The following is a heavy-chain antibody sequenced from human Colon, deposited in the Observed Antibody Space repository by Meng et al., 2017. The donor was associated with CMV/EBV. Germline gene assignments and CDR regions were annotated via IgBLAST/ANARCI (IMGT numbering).Heavy chain of an antibody. Sequence: GGSLRLSCAASGFTFSSYWMHWVRQAPGKGLVWVSRINSDGSSINYADSVKGRFTISRDNAKNTLYLQMNSLRAEDTAVYYCARRASYDTRASDIWGQGTMVTVSS. CDR1: GFTFSSYW. CDR2: INSDGSSI. J-gene: IGHJ3*02. CDR3: ARRASYDTRASDI. V-gene: IGHV3-74*01. D-gene: IGHD2-21*01.